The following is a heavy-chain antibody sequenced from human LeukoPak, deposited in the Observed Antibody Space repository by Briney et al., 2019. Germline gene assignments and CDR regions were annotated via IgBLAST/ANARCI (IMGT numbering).Heavy chain of an antibody. CDR3: ARMGLAAAFDY. CDR2: IYSGGST. Sequence: GGSLRFSCAASGFTVSSNYMSWVRQAPGKGLEWVSVIYSGGSTYYADSVKGRFTISRDNSKNTLYLQMNSLRAEDTAVYYCARMGLAAAFDYWGQGTLVTVSS. J-gene: IGHJ4*02. CDR1: GFTVSSNY. D-gene: IGHD6-13*01. V-gene: IGHV3-53*01.